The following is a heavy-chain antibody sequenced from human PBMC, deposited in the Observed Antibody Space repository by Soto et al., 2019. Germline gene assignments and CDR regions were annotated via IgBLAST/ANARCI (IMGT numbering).Heavy chain of an antibody. CDR2: IIPIFGTA. Sequence: SVKVSCKASGGTFSSYAISWVRQAPGQGLEWMGGIIPIFGTANYAQKFQGRVTITADESTSTAYMELSSLRSEDTAVYYCARDGQNRRYFALWGRCTLLSVS. CDR1: GGTFSSYA. J-gene: IGHJ2*01. CDR3: ARDGQNRRYFAL. V-gene: IGHV1-69*13.